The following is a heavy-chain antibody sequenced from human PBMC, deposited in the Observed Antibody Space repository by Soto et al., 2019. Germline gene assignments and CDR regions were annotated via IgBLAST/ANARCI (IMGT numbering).Heavy chain of an antibody. CDR3: ATDRDGYNRTDY. J-gene: IGHJ4*02. CDR1: GYTFTSYY. Sequence: QVQLVQSGAEVKKPGASVKVSCKASGYTFTSYYMHWVRQAPGQGLEWMGINNPSGGSTSYAQKFQGRVTMTRDTSTSTVYMELSSLRSEDTAVYYCATDRDGYNRTDYWGQGTLVTVSS. CDR2: NNPSGGST. V-gene: IGHV1-46*01. D-gene: IGHD5-12*01.